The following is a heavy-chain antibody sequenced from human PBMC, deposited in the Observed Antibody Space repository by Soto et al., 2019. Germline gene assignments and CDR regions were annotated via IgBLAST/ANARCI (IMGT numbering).Heavy chain of an antibody. CDR2: ISYDEIKK. CDR3: AKSTYSYDNSGYYYYYGMDV. J-gene: IGHJ6*02. CDR1: GFTFRTYD. V-gene: IGHV3-30*18. Sequence: PGGSLRLSCAASGFTFRTYDMHWVRQAPGKGLEWVAFISYDEIKKYYADSVKGRFTISRDNSKNTLYLQMNSLRAEDTAVYYCAKSTYSYDNSGYYYYYGMDVWGQGTKVTVYS. D-gene: IGHD3-22*01.